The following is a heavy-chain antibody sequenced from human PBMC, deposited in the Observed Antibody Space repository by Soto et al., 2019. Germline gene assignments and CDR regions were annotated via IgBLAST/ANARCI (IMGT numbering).Heavy chain of an antibody. J-gene: IGHJ3*02. V-gene: IGHV3-7*01. Sequence: GGSLRLCCTASGLTFSISLMTWVRQAPGEGLEWVSNINPAGNVQQYADSVKERFTISRDNAKNSLFLQMSGLRVEDTAVYYCATANTPYAFDMWGQGTMVTVSS. CDR3: ATANTPYAFDM. CDR1: GLTFSISL. CDR2: INPAGNVQ.